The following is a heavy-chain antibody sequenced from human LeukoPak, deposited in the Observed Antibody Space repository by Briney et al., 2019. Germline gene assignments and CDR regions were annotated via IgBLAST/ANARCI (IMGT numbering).Heavy chain of an antibody. CDR2: INHSGST. CDR1: GGSFSGYY. CDR3: ARGRDSSGSSYDAFDI. J-gene: IGHJ3*02. Sequence: SETLSLTCAVYGGSFSGYYWSWIRQPPGKGLEWIGEINHSGSTNYNPSLKSRVTISVDTSENQFSLKLSSVTAADTAVYYCARGRDSSGSSYDAFDIWGQGTMVTVSS. D-gene: IGHD3-22*01. V-gene: IGHV4-34*01.